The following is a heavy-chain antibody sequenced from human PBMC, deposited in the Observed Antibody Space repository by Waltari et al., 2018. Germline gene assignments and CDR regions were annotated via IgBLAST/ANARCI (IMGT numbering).Heavy chain of an antibody. J-gene: IGHJ6*02. Sequence: QLQLQESGPGLVKPSETLSLTCTVSGGSISSSSYYWGWIRQPPGKGLEWIGSIYYSGSTYYNPSLKSRVTISVDTSKNQFSLKLSSVTAADTAVYYCARDRAKKAARPPHGAGNYGMDVWGQGTTVTVSS. CDR1: GGSISSSSYY. CDR3: ARDRAKKAARPPHGAGNYGMDV. V-gene: IGHV4-39*07. D-gene: IGHD6-6*01. CDR2: IYYSGST.